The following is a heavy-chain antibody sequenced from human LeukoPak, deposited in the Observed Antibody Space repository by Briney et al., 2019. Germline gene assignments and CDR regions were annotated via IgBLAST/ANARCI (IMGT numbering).Heavy chain of an antibody. J-gene: IGHJ4*02. D-gene: IGHD3-16*01. CDR1: GLTFSSYW. CDR2: IKQDGSEK. CDR3: ASGRQLGY. Sequence: GGSLRLSCAASGLTFSSYWMSWVRQAPGKGLEGVANIKQDGSEKYYVDSVKGRFTISRDNARNSLYLQMNSLRAEDTAIYYCASGRQLGYWGQGTLVTVSS. V-gene: IGHV3-7*01.